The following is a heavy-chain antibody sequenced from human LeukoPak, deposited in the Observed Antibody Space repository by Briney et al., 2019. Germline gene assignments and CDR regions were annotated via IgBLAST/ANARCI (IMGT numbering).Heavy chain of an antibody. CDR2: IYYSGSA. CDR3: ARVPGVYYDSLTGYGRGWFDP. V-gene: IGHV4-39*07. J-gene: IGHJ5*02. Sequence: NPSETLSLTCTVSGGSISSSSYYWGWIRQPPGKGLEWIGSIYYSGSAYYNPSLKSRVTISVDTAKNQFSLRVRSMTAADTGVYYCARVPGVYYDSLTGYGRGWFDPWGQGTLVTVPS. CDR1: GGSISSSSYY. D-gene: IGHD3-9*01.